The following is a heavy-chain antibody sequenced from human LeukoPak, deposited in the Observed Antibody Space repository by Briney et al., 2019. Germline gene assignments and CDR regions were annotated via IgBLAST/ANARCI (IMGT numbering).Heavy chain of an antibody. CDR3: ARVAYCSGGGCYATSFDY. CDR1: GFTFSRYW. V-gene: IGHV3-74*01. J-gene: IGHJ4*02. Sequence: PGGSLRLSCAASGFTFSRYWTHWVRQAPGKGLVWVSHITSDGSSTSNADSVKGRFTISRDNSKNTLYLQMNSLRAEDTAVYYCARVAYCSGGGCYATSFDYWGQGTLVTVSS. CDR2: ITSDGSST. D-gene: IGHD2-15*01.